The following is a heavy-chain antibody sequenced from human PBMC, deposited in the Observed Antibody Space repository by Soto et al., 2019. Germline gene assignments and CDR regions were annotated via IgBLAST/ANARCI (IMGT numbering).Heavy chain of an antibody. CDR2: ISGSGGST. D-gene: IGHD3-22*01. CDR1: GFTFSSYA. CDR3: ASSITMIVVVKEDDAFDI. Sequence: PGGSLRLSCAASGFTFSSYAMSWVRQAPGKGLEWVSAISGSGGSTYYADSVKGRFTISRDNSKNTLYLQMNSLRAEDTAVYYCASSITMIVVVKEDDAFDIWGQGTMVTVSS. J-gene: IGHJ3*02. V-gene: IGHV3-23*01.